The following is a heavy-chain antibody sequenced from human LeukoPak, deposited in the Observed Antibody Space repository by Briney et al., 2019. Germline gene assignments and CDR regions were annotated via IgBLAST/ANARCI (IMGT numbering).Heavy chain of an antibody. CDR1: GFTFRSYA. CDR3: ASGTTDFDY. V-gene: IGHV3-30*04. D-gene: IGHD2/OR15-2a*01. CDR2: IHFDGSNE. Sequence: GGSLRLSCAASGFTFRSYAMHWVRQAPGKGLEWVTFIHFDGSNEYYADSVKGRFTISRDNSKNTLYLQMNSLRAEDTAVYYCASGTTDFDYWGQGTLVTVSS. J-gene: IGHJ4*02.